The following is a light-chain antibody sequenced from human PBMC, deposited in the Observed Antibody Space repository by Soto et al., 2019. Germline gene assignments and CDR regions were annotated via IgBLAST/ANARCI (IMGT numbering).Light chain of an antibody. Sequence: QSALAQPASVSGSPGQSIPISCTGTSNDVGHFNYVSWFQQHPGKAPKLLIFGVSNWPSGVSDRFSGSKSGNTASLTISGLQPEDEADYYCTSFTTSNTFVFGSGTKVTVL. CDR1: SNDVGHFNY. J-gene: IGLJ1*01. CDR3: TSFTTSNTFV. V-gene: IGLV2-14*03. CDR2: GVS.